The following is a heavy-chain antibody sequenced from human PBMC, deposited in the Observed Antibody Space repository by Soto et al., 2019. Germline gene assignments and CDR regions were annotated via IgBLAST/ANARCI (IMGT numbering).Heavy chain of an antibody. Sequence: GASVKVSCKASGYTFTSYAMHWVRQAPGQRLEWMGWINAGNGNTKYSQKFQGRVTITRDTSASTAYMELSSLRSEDTAVYYCARDFFSGWNFDYWGQGTLVTVSS. CDR2: INAGNGNT. CDR3: ARDFFSGWNFDY. V-gene: IGHV1-3*01. CDR1: GYTFTSYA. D-gene: IGHD6-19*01. J-gene: IGHJ4*02.